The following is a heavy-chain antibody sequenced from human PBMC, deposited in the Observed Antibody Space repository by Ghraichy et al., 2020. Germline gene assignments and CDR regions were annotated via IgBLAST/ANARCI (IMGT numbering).Heavy chain of an antibody. CDR2: ISASSKTI. J-gene: IGHJ3*02. Sequence: GESLNISCAASGFTFSDYEMNWVRQAPGKGLEWVSYISASSKTIYYAHSVRGRFTISRDNAKNSLYLQMNSLRAEDTAVYYCARDSGGASEYSSSWVFDAFDIWGQGTMVTVSS. D-gene: IGHD6-13*01. CDR3: ARDSGGASEYSSSWVFDAFDI. CDR1: GFTFSDYE. V-gene: IGHV3-48*03.